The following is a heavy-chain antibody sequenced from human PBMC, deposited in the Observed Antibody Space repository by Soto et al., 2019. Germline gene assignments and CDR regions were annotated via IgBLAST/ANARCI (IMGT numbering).Heavy chain of an antibody. D-gene: IGHD5-18*01. V-gene: IGHV3-23*01. J-gene: IGHJ4*02. CDR3: AKGLGLYVDTIGEY. Sequence: EVQLLESGGGLVQPGGSLRLSCTAYGFTFSSFAMSWVRQAPGRGLEWVSAFSGSGADTYYADSVKGRFTISRDNSKKTLFLQMNSLRADQTDVYYCAKGLGLYVDTIGEYWGQGTLVTVSS. CDR1: GFTFSSFA. CDR2: FSGSGADT.